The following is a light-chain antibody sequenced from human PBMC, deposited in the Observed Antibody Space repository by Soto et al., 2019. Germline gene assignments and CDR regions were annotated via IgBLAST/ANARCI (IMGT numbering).Light chain of an antibody. CDR2: DVS. Sequence: QSVLTQPRSVSGSPGQSVTISCTGTSSDVGDYNYVSWYQQYPGKAPKLVIYDVSKRPSGVPDRFSGSKSGNTASPTISGLQAEDEADYYCCSFAGSYTFWVFGGGTKLTVL. CDR1: SSDVGDYNY. CDR3: CSFAGSYTFWV. V-gene: IGLV2-11*01. J-gene: IGLJ3*02.